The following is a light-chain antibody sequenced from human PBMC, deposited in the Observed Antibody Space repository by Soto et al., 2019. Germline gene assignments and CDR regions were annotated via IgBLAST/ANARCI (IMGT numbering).Light chain of an antibody. CDR2: KDS. CDR3: YSADDNQEV. CDR1: VLAKKY. V-gene: IGLV3-27*01. Sequence: SYELTQPSSVSVSPGQTARITCSGDVLAKKYARWFQQKPGQAPVLVIYKDSERPSGSPERFSGSSSGTTVTLTISGAQVEDEADYYCYSADDNQEVFGGGTKLTVL. J-gene: IGLJ2*01.